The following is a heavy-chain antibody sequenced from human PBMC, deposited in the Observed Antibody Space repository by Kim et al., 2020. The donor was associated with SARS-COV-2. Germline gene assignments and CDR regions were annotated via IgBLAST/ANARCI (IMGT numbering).Heavy chain of an antibody. CDR3: ARDQLLYYYYYGMDV. J-gene: IGHJ6*02. V-gene: IGHV4-39*07. CDR2: IYYSGST. CDR1: GGSISSSSYY. Sequence: SETLSLTCTVSGGSISSSSYYWGWIRQPPGKGLEWIGSIYYSGSTYYNPSLKSRVTISVDTSKNQFSLKLSSVTAADTAVYYCARDQLLYYYYYGMDVWGQGTTVTVSS. D-gene: IGHD1-1*01.